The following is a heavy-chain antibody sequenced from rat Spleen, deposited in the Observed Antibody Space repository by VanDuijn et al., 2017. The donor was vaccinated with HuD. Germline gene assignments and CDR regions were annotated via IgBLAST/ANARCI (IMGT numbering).Heavy chain of an antibody. J-gene: IGHJ2*01. CDR1: GFSLIRYN. V-gene: IGHV2-13*01. CDR3: TTGATEGIGY. D-gene: IGHD1-11*01. Sequence: QVQLKESGPGLVQPSQTLSLTCTVSGFSLIRYNVHWVRQPPGKGLEWMGVIWGNGNANYNSVLKSRLSISRDTSKSQVFLKMNNLQTEDTAIYFCTTGATEGIGYWGQGVMVTVSS. CDR2: IWGNGNA.